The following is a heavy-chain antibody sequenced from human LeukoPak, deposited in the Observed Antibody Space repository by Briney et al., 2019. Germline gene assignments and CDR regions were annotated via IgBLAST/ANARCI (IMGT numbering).Heavy chain of an antibody. V-gene: IGHV4-30-2*01. CDR3: ARRYCSSTSCFTHEYYFDY. Sequence: SETLSLTCTVSGGSISSGGYSWSWIRQPPGKGLEWIGYIYHSGSTYYNPSLKSRVTISVDRSKNQFSLKLSSVTAADTAVYYCARRYCSSTSCFTHEYYFDYWGQGTLVTVSS. CDR1: GGSISSGGYS. D-gene: IGHD2-2*01. J-gene: IGHJ4*02. CDR2: IYHSGST.